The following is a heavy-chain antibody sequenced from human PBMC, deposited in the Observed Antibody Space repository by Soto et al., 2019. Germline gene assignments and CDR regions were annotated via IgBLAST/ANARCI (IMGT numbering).Heavy chain of an antibody. D-gene: IGHD2-8*02. CDR3: ARDKITGLFDY. Sequence: ETLYITCAVYGVPLNGYYQTWIRQRPGTGLEWIGEINHSGSTNYNPSLKSRVTISVDTSKNQFSLKLTSVTAADTAVYYCARDKITGLFDYWGQGTLVTVSS. CDR2: INHSGST. V-gene: IGHV4-34*01. J-gene: IGHJ4*02. CDR1: GVPLNGYY.